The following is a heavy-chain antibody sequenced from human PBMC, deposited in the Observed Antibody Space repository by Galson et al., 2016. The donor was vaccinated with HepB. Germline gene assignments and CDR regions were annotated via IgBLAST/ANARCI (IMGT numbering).Heavy chain of an antibody. J-gene: IGHJ6*02. CDR2: LYPNGNT. CDR3: TTLMGWGSRPYYYDNMDV. Sequence: SLRLSCAASGVSVSDNFLTWVRQAPGKGPEWVSTLYPNGNTFYADPVRGRFTISRDNSKNTLFYQMDSLRREDTAVYYCTTLMGWGSRPYYYDNMDVWGQGTTSPSP. D-gene: IGHD3-16*01. V-gene: IGHV3-53*01. CDR1: GVSVSDNF.